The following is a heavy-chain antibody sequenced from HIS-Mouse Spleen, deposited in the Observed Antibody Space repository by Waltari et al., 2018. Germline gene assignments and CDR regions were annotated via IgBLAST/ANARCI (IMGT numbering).Heavy chain of an antibody. CDR3: AREIPYSSSWYDWYFDL. D-gene: IGHD6-13*01. Sequence: QLQLQESGPGLVKPSETLSLTCTVSGGSISSSSYYWGWIRQPPGKGLEWIGRIYYSGGTYYNRSLTSRVTLSVETSNNQFSLKLSAVTAADTAVYYCAREIPYSSSWYDWYFDLWGRGTLVTVSS. CDR2: IYYSGGT. V-gene: IGHV4-39*07. CDR1: GGSISSSSYY. J-gene: IGHJ2*01.